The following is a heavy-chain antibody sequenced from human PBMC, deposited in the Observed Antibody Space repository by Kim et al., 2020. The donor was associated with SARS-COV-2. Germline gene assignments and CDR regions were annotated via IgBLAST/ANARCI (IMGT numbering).Heavy chain of an antibody. Sequence: SETLSLTCTVSGGSISSSSYYWGWIRQPPGKGLEWIGSIYYSGSTYYNPSLKSRVTISVDTSKNQFSLKLSSVTAADTAVYYCARSTYYYDSSGYYPRIGNFDYWGQGTLVTVSS. J-gene: IGHJ4*02. CDR2: IYYSGST. D-gene: IGHD3-22*01. V-gene: IGHV4-39*01. CDR1: GGSISSSSYY. CDR3: ARSTYYYDSSGYYPRIGNFDY.